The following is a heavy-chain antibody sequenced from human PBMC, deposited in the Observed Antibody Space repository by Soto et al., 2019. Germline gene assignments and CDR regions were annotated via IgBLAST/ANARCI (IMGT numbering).Heavy chain of an antibody. CDR1: GFTFSSYA. CDR3: AIAALITLFVVVMQDYFDY. Sequence: QVQLVESGGGVVQPGRSLRLSCAASGFTFSSYAMHWVRQAPGKGLEWVAVISYDGSNKYYADSVKGRFTISRDNSKNTLLLQMNSLRAEDTAVYYCAIAALITLFVVVMQDYFDYWGQGTLVTVSS. D-gene: IGHD3-3*01. V-gene: IGHV3-30-3*01. J-gene: IGHJ4*02. CDR2: ISYDGSNK.